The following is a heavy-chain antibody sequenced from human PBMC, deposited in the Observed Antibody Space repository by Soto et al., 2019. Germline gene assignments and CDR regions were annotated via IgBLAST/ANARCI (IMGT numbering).Heavy chain of an antibody. Sequence: LSLTCAASGFTFSSYAMHWVRQAPGKGLEWVAVISYDGSNKYYADSVKGRFTISRDNSKNTLYLQMNSLRAEDTAVYYCARDSPYSSGWSVDYWGQGTLVTVSS. V-gene: IGHV3-30-3*01. D-gene: IGHD6-19*01. CDR2: ISYDGSNK. CDR1: GFTFSSYA. CDR3: ARDSPYSSGWSVDY. J-gene: IGHJ4*02.